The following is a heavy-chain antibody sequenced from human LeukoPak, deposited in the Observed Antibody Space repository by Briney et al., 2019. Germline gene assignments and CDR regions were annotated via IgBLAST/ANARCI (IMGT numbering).Heavy chain of an antibody. V-gene: IGHV3-23*01. CDR2: IICSGGST. CDR1: GFPFRSYA. CDR3: AKEMSDIVAGYADAFDI. D-gene: IGHD3-9*01. Sequence: GGSQSLSCAASGFPFRSYAMSWVRQAPGKGLEWVSAIICSGGSTYYADSVKGRFTISRDNSKNTLYLQMNSLRAEDTALYYCAKEMSDIVAGYADAFDIWGQGTMVTVSS. J-gene: IGHJ3*02.